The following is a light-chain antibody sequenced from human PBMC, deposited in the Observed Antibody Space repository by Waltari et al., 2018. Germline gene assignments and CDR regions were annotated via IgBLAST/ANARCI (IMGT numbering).Light chain of an antibody. Sequence: QSALTQPASVSGSPGQSITISCTGTISDIGDYNYVSWYQQYPGKAPTLIIFDVNKRSSGVSNRFSGSKSGNTASLTISGLQAEYEADYYCNSYTFSNTWVFGGGTKLTVL. V-gene: IGLV2-14*01. J-gene: IGLJ3*02. CDR1: ISDIGDYNY. CDR3: NSYTFSNTWV. CDR2: DVN.